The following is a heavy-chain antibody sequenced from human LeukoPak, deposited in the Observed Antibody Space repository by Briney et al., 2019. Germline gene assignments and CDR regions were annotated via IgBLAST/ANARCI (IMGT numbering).Heavy chain of an antibody. J-gene: IGHJ4*02. CDR2: ISTSSSYI. D-gene: IGHD4-11*01. CDR3: ARIDYTIQSFDY. CDR1: GFTFSSYS. Sequence: PGGSLRLSCAASGFTFSSYSMNWVRQAPGKGLEWVSSISTSSSYIYYADSVKGRFTISRDNAKNSLYLQMNSLRAEDTAVYYCARIDYTIQSFDYWGQGTLVTVSS. V-gene: IGHV3-21*01.